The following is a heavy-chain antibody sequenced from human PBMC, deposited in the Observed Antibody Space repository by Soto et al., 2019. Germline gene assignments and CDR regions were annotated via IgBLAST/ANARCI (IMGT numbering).Heavy chain of an antibody. CDR3: ARSLRACCSSPSCPSGYFDY. V-gene: IGHV4-31*03. CDR1: RGSISSGGYY. D-gene: IGHD2-2*01. CDR2: IYYSGST. J-gene: IGHJ4*02. Sequence: PSETLSLTCTVSRGSISSGGYYWCWIRQHPGKGLAWIGYIYYSGSTYYNPSLKSRVTISVHTLKNQFSLKLSSVTAAATAVYYCARSLRACCSSPSCPSGYFDYWGQGTLVTVSS.